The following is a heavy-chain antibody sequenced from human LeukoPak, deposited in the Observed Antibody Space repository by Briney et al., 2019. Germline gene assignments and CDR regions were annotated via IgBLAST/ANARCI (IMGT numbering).Heavy chain of an antibody. Sequence: GGSLRLSRAASGFTFSSYAMSWVRQAPAKVLEGVSAISGSGCSTYYADSVKDRFTISRDNAKNTLYLQMNSLRAEETAVYYCAQDLSVVPAAAHYFDFGREGTLVTVS. CDR3: AQDLSVVPAAAHYFDF. V-gene: IGHV3-23*01. D-gene: IGHD2-2*01. CDR2: ISGSGCST. J-gene: IGHJ4*02. CDR1: GFTFSSYA.